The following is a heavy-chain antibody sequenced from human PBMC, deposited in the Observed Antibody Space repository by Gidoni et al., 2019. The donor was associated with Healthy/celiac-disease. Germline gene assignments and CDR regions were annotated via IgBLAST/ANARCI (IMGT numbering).Heavy chain of an antibody. V-gene: IGHV3-21*01. CDR2: ISSSSSYI. Sequence: VQLVESGGGLVKPGGSLRLSCAASGFTFRSYSMNWVRQAPGKGLEWVSSISSSSSYIYYADSVKGRFTISRDNAKNSLYLQMNSLRAEDTAVYYCARGNVDTAMVNTKGWFDPWGQGTLVTVSS. J-gene: IGHJ5*02. CDR3: ARGNVDTAMVNTKGWFDP. CDR1: GFTFRSYS. D-gene: IGHD5-18*01.